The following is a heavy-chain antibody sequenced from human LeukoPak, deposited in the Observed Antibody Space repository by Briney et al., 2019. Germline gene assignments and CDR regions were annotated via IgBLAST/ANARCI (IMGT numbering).Heavy chain of an antibody. CDR1: GFTVNNNY. D-gene: IGHD7-27*01. CDR3: AKCLGIWPRVFDY. Sequence: GSLRLSCAASGFTVNNNYMSWVRQAPGKGLEWVSAISGSGGSTYYADSVKGRFTISRDNSKNTLYLQMNSLRAEDTAVYYCAKCLGIWPRVFDYWGQGTLVTVSS. V-gene: IGHV3-23*01. CDR2: ISGSGGST. J-gene: IGHJ4*02.